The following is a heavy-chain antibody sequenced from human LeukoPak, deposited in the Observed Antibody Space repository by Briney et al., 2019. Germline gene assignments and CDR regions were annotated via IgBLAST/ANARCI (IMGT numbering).Heavy chain of an antibody. Sequence: SVKVSCKASGGTFSSYAISWVRQAPGQGLEWMGVIIPIFGTANYAQKFQGRVTITTDESTSTAYMELSSLRSEDTAVYYCARDLSGYSYEGPWDAFDIWGQGTMVTVSS. D-gene: IGHD5-18*01. V-gene: IGHV1-69*05. CDR3: ARDLSGYSYEGPWDAFDI. J-gene: IGHJ3*02. CDR1: GGTFSSYA. CDR2: IIPIFGTA.